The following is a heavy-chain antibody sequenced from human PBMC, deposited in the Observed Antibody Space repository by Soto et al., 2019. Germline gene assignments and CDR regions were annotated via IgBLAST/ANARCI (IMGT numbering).Heavy chain of an antibody. CDR1: GDSVSKYY. D-gene: IGHD4-17*01. V-gene: IGHV4-4*07. J-gene: IGHJ5*02. CDR3: ARSQAYGDYANLDT. Sequence: SETLSLTCTVSGDSVSKYYWNWIRQPAGKGLEWIGRIHSTRSPNYNPSLKSRVTMSVDTSKNQFSLKLNLTSVTAADTAVYYCARSQAYGDYANLDTWGQGTLVTVSS. CDR2: IHSTRSP.